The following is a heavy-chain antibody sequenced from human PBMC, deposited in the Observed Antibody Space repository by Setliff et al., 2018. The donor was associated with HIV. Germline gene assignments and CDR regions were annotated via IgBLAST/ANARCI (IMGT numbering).Heavy chain of an antibody. CDR1: GGSISSSNW. Sequence: SETLSLTCAVSGGSISSSNWWSWVRQPPGKGLEWIGEITHRGITDYNPSLKSRVTISVDTSKNQFSLKLNSLIAADTAVYFCNIYYYYYMDVWGKGTTVTV. J-gene: IGHJ6*03. CDR3: NIYYYYYMDV. V-gene: IGHV4-4*02. CDR2: ITHRGIT.